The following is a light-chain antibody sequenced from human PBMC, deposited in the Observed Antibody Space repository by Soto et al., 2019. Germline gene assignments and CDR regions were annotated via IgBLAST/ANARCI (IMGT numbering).Light chain of an antibody. J-gene: IGKJ2*01. V-gene: IGKV1-8*01. CDR1: QDIHIY. CDR3: QQYYSYPYT. Sequence: AIRMTQSPPSMSASTGDGVNITCRASQDIHIYLAWYQQKPGGAPKVLISGASTLQSGVPSRFSGSGSGTEFALTIRMLQAEDFATYYCQQYYSYPYTFGQGTKLEIK. CDR2: GAS.